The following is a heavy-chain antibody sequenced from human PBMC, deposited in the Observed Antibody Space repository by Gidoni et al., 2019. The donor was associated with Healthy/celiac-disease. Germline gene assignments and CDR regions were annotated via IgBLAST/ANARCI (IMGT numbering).Heavy chain of an antibody. CDR2: ISAYNGNT. CDR3: ARLQQLVERTASFDY. J-gene: IGHJ4*02. D-gene: IGHD6-6*01. V-gene: IGHV1-18*01. Sequence: QVQLVQSGAEVKKPGASVTVSCKASGYTFTSYGISWVRQAPGQGLEWMGWISAYNGNTNYAQKLQGRVTMTTDTSTSTAYMELRSLRSDDTAVYYCARLQQLVERTASFDYWGQGTLVTVSS. CDR1: GYTFTSYG.